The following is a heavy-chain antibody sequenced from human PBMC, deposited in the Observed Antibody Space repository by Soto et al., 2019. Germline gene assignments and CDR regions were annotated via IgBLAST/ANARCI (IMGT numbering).Heavy chain of an antibody. CDR2: MSGSGSSE. V-gene: IGHV3-11*04. Sequence: VGSLRLSCAASGFTFSDHYMAWIRQAPGKGLEIVAHMSGSGSSEDYGDSVKGRFTISRDNSKNTLSLQMNSLRVEDAAVYYCTRPQHGTTSPYYSLDIWGRGTTVTVSS. J-gene: IGHJ6*02. CDR1: GFTFSDHY. D-gene: IGHD3-22*01. CDR3: TRPQHGTTSPYYSLDI.